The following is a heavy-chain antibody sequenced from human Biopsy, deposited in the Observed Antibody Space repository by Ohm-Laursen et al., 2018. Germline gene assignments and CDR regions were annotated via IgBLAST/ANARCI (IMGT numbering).Heavy chain of an antibody. V-gene: IGHV1-69*08. CDR1: GGTFSSDI. J-gene: IGHJ5*02. D-gene: IGHD3-22*01. Sequence: GASVKVSCKASGGTFSSDIFAWVRQAPGQRPEWMGDVMPFLGTAQYAPKLQGRVSMTADKTTYTAYMELTSLTSEDTAVYFCARHYYDTSGYNWFDPWGQGTLVTVSS. CDR3: ARHYYDTSGYNWFDP. CDR2: VMPFLGTA.